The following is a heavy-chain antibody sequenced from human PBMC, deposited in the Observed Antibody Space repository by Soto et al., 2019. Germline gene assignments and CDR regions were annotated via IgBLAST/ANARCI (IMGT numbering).Heavy chain of an antibody. CDR2: IYYSGST. Sequence: PSETLSLTCTFSGGSISSGGYYWSWSRQHPGKGLEWIGYIYYSGSTYYNPSLKSRATISVDTSKTQFSLQLSSVTAADTAVYYCSRAHVLGYFDWLSPSLIGMDVRGQGTTVTVSS. D-gene: IGHD3-9*01. J-gene: IGHJ6*02. CDR1: GGSISSGGYY. V-gene: IGHV4-31*03. CDR3: SRAHVLGYFDWLSPSLIGMDV.